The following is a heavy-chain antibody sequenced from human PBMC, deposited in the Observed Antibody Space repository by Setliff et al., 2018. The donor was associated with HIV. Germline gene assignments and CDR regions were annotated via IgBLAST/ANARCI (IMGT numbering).Heavy chain of an antibody. J-gene: IGHJ6*03. CDR1: GGSFSGYF. Sequence: NPSETLSLTCAVYGGSFSGYFWTWIRQPPGKGLEWIGEINHSGSTNYNPTLKSRVTTSVDTSKNQFSLRLSSVTAADTAVYYCVRVSCSSWYSIPRNYYYSMDVWGEGTTVTVSS. D-gene: IGHD6-13*01. CDR3: VRVSCSSWYSIPRNYYYSMDV. V-gene: IGHV4-34*01. CDR2: INHSGST.